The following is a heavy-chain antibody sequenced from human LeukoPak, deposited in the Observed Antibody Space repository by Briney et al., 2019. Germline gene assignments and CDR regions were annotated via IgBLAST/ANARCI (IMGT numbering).Heavy chain of an antibody. Sequence: GGSLRLSCAASGFTFSTYAISWVRQAPGKGLEWLSTIGGTGRDTFYADSVKGRFTVSRDNSKNTLYLQMSSLRAEDTAVYFCAKNRGAHYYTYYIDVWGKGTTVTVSS. J-gene: IGHJ6*03. CDR1: GFTFSTYA. V-gene: IGHV3-23*01. D-gene: IGHD3-10*01. CDR3: AKNRGAHYYTYYIDV. CDR2: IGGTGRDT.